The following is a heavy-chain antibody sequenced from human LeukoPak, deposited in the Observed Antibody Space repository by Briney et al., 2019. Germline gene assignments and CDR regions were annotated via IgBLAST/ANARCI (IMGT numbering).Heavy chain of an antibody. V-gene: IGHV1-69*05. CDR2: IIPIFGTA. CDR3: AREGGSSWYMGASFDY. J-gene: IGHJ4*02. Sequence: SVKVSCKASGGTFSSYAISWVRQAPGQGLEWMGGIIPIFGTASYAQKFQGRVTITTDESTSTAYMELSSLRSEDTAVYYCAREGGSSWYMGASFDYWGQGTLVTVSS. CDR1: GGTFSSYA. D-gene: IGHD6-13*01.